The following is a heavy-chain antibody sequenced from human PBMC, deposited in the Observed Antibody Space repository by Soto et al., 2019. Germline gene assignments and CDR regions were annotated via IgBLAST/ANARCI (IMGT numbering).Heavy chain of an antibody. CDR1: GYSFTSYW. J-gene: IGHJ3*02. V-gene: IGHV5-51*01. D-gene: IGHD3-22*01. Sequence: PGESLKISCKGSGYSFTSYWIGWVRQMPGKGLEWMGIIYPGDSDTRYSPSFQGQVTISADKSISTAYLQWSSLKASDTAMYFCARLWPPMIVGGTGAFDIWGQGTMVTVS. CDR2: IYPGDSDT. CDR3: ARLWPPMIVGGTGAFDI.